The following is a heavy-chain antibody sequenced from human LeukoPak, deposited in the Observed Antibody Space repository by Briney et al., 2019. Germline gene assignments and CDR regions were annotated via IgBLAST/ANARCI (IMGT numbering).Heavy chain of an antibody. CDR3: ARVRSAAAGPLDY. D-gene: IGHD6-13*01. J-gene: IGHJ4*02. CDR1: GYTFTGYY. Sequence: ASVKVSCKASGYTFTGYYIHWVRQAPGQGLEWMGWINPNSGGTNYAQKFQGRVTMTRDTSISTASMELNRLRADDTAVYHCARVRSAAAGPLDYWGQGTLVTVSS. V-gene: IGHV1-2*02. CDR2: INPNSGGT.